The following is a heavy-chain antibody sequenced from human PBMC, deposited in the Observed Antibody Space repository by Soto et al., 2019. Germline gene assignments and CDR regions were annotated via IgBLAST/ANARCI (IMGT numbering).Heavy chain of an antibody. Sequence: EVQLVESGGGLVQPGGSLRLSCAASGFTFSSYEMNWVRQAPGKGLEWVSYISSSGSTIYYADSVKGRFTISRDNAKNSLYLQMNSLRAEDTAVYYWARVGYSYGPLALAFDYWGQGTLVTVSS. CDR1: GFTFSSYE. J-gene: IGHJ4*02. CDR2: ISSSGSTI. CDR3: ARVGYSYGPLALAFDY. V-gene: IGHV3-48*03. D-gene: IGHD5-18*01.